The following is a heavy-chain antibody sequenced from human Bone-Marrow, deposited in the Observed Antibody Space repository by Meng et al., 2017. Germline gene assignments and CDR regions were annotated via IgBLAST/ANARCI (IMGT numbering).Heavy chain of an antibody. V-gene: IGHV3-48*03. CDR3: ARDRSVRVRGVIRGEGLGPFYY. Sequence: GESLKISCAASGFTCSTYAMSWVRQAAGKGLEWVSYISSSGSTIYYADSVKGRFTISRDNAKNSLYLQMNSLRAEDTAVYYCARDRSVRVRGVIRGEGLGPFYYWGQGTLVTVSS. D-gene: IGHD3-10*01. J-gene: IGHJ4*02. CDR1: GFTCSTYA. CDR2: ISSSGSTI.